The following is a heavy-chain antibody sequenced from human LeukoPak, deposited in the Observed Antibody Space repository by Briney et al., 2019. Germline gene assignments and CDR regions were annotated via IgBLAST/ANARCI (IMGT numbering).Heavy chain of an antibody. Sequence: PSETLSLTCTVSGGSISSSSYYWGWIRQPPGKGLEWIGSIYYSGSTYYNPSLKSRVTISVDTSKNQFSLKLSSVTAADTAVYYCAGHGTYSNYPNWFDPWGQGTLVTVSS. CDR2: IYYSGST. D-gene: IGHD4-11*01. J-gene: IGHJ5*02. CDR3: AGHGTYSNYPNWFDP. V-gene: IGHV4-39*01. CDR1: GGSISSSSYY.